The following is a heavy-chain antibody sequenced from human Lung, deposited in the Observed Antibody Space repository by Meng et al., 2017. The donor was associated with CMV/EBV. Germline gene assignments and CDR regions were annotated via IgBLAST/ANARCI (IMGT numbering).Heavy chain of an antibody. D-gene: IGHD2-21*01. J-gene: IGHJ6*02. Sequence: GGSLGLXCTTSGFNFKIYGMHWVRQLPGEGLEWVAFIRYDEKTKYYADSVKGRFTIFRDNSRSTLYLQMNSLRVEDTAIYYCVKDFPGDCYPLCYYFSHGMDVXGQGXTVTVSS. V-gene: IGHV3-30*02. CDR1: GFNFKIYG. CDR2: IRYDEKTK. CDR3: VKDFPGDCYPLCYYFSHGMDV.